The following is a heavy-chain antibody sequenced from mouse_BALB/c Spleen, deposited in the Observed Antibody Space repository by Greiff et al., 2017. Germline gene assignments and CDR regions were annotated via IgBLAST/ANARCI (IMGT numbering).Heavy chain of an antibody. CDR1: GFTFSDYG. Sequence: EVKLMESGGGLVQPGGSRKLSCAASGFTFSDYGMAWVRQAPGKGPEWVAFISNLAYSIYYADTVTGRFTISRENAKNTLYLEMSSLRSEDTAMYYCARDHYGSSYYAMDYWGQGTSVTVSS. V-gene: IGHV5-15*02. CDR2: ISNLAYSI. CDR3: ARDHYGSSYYAMDY. J-gene: IGHJ4*01. D-gene: IGHD1-1*01.